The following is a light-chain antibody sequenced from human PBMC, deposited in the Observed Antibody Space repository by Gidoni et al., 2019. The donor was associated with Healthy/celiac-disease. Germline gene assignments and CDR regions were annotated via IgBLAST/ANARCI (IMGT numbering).Light chain of an antibody. V-gene: IGKV1-33*01. J-gene: IGKJ2*01. CDR2: DAS. CDR1: QDISKY. CDR3: QQYDNHPYT. Sequence: DTQMTQSPSSLSASVGDRVTITCQASQDISKYLNWYQQKPEKAPKLLIYDASNLETGVPSRFSGSRSGTDFTFTISSLQPEDIATYYCQQYDNHPYTFGQGTKLEIK.